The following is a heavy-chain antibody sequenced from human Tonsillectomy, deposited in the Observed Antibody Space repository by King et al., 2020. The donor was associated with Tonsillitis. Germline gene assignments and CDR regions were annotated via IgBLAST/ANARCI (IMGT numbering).Heavy chain of an antibody. Sequence: QLQESGPGLVKPSETLSLTCTVSGGSIRSYYWSWIRPPPGKGLEWIGYIYYSGNANYNPSLKSRLTISLDTSKNQFSLNLTSVTAADTAVYYCARGWAVAGLFYFDYWGQGTLVTFSS. CDR2: IYYSGNA. J-gene: IGHJ4*02. CDR1: GGSIRSYY. V-gene: IGHV4-59*01. CDR3: ARGWAVAGLFYFDY. D-gene: IGHD6-19*01.